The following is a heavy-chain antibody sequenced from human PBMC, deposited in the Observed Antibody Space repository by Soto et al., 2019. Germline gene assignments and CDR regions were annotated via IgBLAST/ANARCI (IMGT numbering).Heavy chain of an antibody. CDR1: GFTFSSYG. V-gene: IGHV3-30*03. CDR2: ISYDGSNK. Sequence: GSLRLSCAASGFTFSSYGMHWVRQAPGKGLEWVAVISYDGSNKYYADSVKGRFTISRDNSKNSLYLQMNSLRAEDTAVYYCARGDCSSTSCSPQGLDYYYGMDVWGQGTTVTVSS. CDR3: ARGDCSSTSCSPQGLDYYYGMDV. J-gene: IGHJ6*02. D-gene: IGHD2-2*01.